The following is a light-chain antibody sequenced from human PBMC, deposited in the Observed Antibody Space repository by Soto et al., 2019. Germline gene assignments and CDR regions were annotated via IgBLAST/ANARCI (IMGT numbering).Light chain of an antibody. J-gene: IGKJ1*01. CDR1: QNIGRN. V-gene: IGKV3-15*01. CDR3: QQYNNWPRT. Sequence: EIVMTQSPTTLSVSPGERAILSCRASQNIGRNLAWYQQKPGQAPRLIIHSESTRATGIPDTLSGSGSGTELNLTVSRLQSEDFAVYYCQQYNNWPRTCGQGTKVDIK. CDR2: SES.